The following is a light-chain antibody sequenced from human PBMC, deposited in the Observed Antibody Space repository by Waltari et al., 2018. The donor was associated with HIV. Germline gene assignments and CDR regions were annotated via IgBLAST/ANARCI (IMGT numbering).Light chain of an antibody. CDR1: SPNLGNNY. Sequence: QSFLTQPPSVSAAPGQQVPLSLSGRSPNLGNNYVFWYPPPPGTAPKLLIYDDYKRPSGIPDRFSGSKSATSATLAITGLQTGDEARYYCGTWDYSLSTNIFGGGTKLTVL. J-gene: IGLJ2*01. CDR3: GTWDYSLSTNI. CDR2: DDY. V-gene: IGLV1-51*01.